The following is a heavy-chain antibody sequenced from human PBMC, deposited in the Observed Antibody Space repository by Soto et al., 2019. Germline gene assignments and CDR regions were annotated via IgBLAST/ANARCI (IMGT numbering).Heavy chain of an antibody. J-gene: IGHJ6*02. CDR1: GGSISSGGYY. V-gene: IGHV4-31*03. Sequence: SETLSLTCTVSGGSISSGGYYWSWIRQHPGKGLEWIGYIYYSGSTYYNPSLKSRGTISVDTSKNQFSLKLSSVTAADTAVYYCAREQAYYDILTGYGGMDVWGQGTTVT. D-gene: IGHD3-9*01. CDR3: AREQAYYDILTGYGGMDV. CDR2: IYYSGST.